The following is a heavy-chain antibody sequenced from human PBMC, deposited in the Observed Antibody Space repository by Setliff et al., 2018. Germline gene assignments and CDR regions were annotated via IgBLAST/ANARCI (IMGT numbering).Heavy chain of an antibody. D-gene: IGHD1-1*01. V-gene: IGHV4-59*01. CDR2: VYHSGTA. J-gene: IGHJ4*02. CDR3: AKGGTYRYFDF. CDR1: GGPFSGAS. Sequence: LSLTCTVSGGPFSGASIWSWIRQPPGKGLEFIGYVYHSGTAKYDPSLESRAIMSVDASKNEISLKLKSVTAADTAVYYCAKGGTYRYFDFWGQGALVTVSS.